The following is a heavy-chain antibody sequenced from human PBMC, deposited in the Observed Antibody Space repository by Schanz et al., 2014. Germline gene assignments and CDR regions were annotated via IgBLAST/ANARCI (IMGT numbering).Heavy chain of an antibody. Sequence: EVQVVESGGGLVQSGGSLRLSCAASGFGFSSYSMNWVRQAPGKGLEWVSYISGSSRTIYYADSMKGRFTVSRDNAENALYLQMNSLRAEDTGLYFCARGGSGSHYRLDYWGQGTLVTVSS. CDR2: ISGSSRTI. J-gene: IGHJ4*02. CDR1: GFGFSSYS. D-gene: IGHD1-26*01. V-gene: IGHV3-48*01. CDR3: ARGGSGSHYRLDY.